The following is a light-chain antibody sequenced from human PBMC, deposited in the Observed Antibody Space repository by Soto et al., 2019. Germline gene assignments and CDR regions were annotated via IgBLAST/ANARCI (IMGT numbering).Light chain of an antibody. CDR3: QQYAGSPRT. J-gene: IGKJ1*01. V-gene: IGKV3-20*01. CDR1: QSLSNNY. CDR2: GAS. Sequence: IVLTQSPGTLSLSPGERATLSCRASQSLSNNYLAWYQQKPGQAPRLLIYGASRRATGIPDRFTGSGSGTDFTLTINRVEPEDFAVYFCQQYAGSPRTFGQGTKVDIK.